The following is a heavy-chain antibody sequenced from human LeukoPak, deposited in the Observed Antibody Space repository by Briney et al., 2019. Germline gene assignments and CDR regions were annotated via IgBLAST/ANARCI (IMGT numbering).Heavy chain of an antibody. V-gene: IGHV4-59*08. D-gene: IGHD6-19*01. CDR3: ARWGIGSGWYGAAFNI. CDR2: IYYSRST. J-gene: IGHJ3*02. CDR1: GGSICCQL. Sequence: SETLSLICCVSGGSICCQLWISIRQPPGKGVVWIGYIYYSRSTNYNPPLKSRVSISVDTSKNQFSLKLSSVTAADTAVYYCARWGIGSGWYGAAFNIWGQATLVTVSS.